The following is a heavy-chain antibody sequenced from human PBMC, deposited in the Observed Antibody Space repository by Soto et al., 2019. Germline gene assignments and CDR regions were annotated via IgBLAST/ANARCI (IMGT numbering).Heavy chain of an antibody. V-gene: IGHV4-30-4*01. CDR2: IYYSGST. CDR3: ARIPVPYYYDSSGSS. D-gene: IGHD3-22*01. J-gene: IGHJ5*02. CDR1: GGSISSGDYY. Sequence: SETLSLTCTVSGGSISSGDYYWSWIRQPPGKGLEWIGYIYYSGSTNYNPSLKSRVTISVDKSKNQFSLKLSSVTAAETAVYYCARIPVPYYYDSSGSSWGQGTLVTVSS.